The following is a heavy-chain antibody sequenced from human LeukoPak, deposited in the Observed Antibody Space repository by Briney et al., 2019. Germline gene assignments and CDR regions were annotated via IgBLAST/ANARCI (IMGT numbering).Heavy chain of an antibody. CDR1: GFTFSSYA. V-gene: IGHV3-23*01. D-gene: IGHD1-26*01. J-gene: IGHJ4*02. CDR3: AKESLVGAIVY. CDR2: ISGGGIGI. Sequence: GGSLRLSCAASGFTFSSYAMSWVRQAPGKGLEWVSAISGGGIGIYYADSLKGRFTISRDDSKNTLYLQMDSLRAEDTAVYYCAKESLVGAIVYWGQGTLVTVSS.